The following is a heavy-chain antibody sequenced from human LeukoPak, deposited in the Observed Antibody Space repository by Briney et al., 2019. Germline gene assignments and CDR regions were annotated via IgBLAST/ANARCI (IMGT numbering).Heavy chain of an antibody. CDR1: GFTFSSYG. CDR3: ARDSNGAFDI. V-gene: IGHV3-33*01. CDR2: IWYDGSNK. Sequence: GSLRLSCAASGFTFSSYGMHRVRQAPGKGLEWVAVIWYDGSNKYYADSVKGRFTISRDNSKNTLFLQMNSLRAEDTAVYYCARDSNGAFDIWGQGTMVTVSS. D-gene: IGHD6-25*01. J-gene: IGHJ3*02.